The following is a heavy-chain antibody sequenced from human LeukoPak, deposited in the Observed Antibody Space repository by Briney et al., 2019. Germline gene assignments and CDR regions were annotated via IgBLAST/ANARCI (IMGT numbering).Heavy chain of an antibody. V-gene: IGHV4-59*08. Sequence: SETLSLTCAVSGGSISPYHWSWIRQPPGKGLEWIGYIYYIGGTNYNPSLKSRVTISVDTSKNQFSLKLSSVTAADTAVYYCARGGTGWYYEWGQGTLVTVSS. CDR1: GGSISPYH. J-gene: IGHJ4*02. CDR2: IYYIGGT. CDR3: ARGGTGWYYE. D-gene: IGHD6-19*01.